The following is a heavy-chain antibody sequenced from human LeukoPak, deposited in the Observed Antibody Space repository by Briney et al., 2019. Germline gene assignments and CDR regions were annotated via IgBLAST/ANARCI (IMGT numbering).Heavy chain of an antibody. V-gene: IGHV3-30*04. CDR3: ARLELDAFDI. CDR1: GFTFSTYA. D-gene: IGHD1-7*01. CDR2: IPYDGSNK. Sequence: GGSLRLSCAASGFTFSTYAMHWVRQAPGKGLEWVAVIPYDGSNKYYADSVKGRFTISRENSKNRLYLQMNSLRAEDTAVYYCARLELDAFDIWGQGTMVTVSS. J-gene: IGHJ3*02.